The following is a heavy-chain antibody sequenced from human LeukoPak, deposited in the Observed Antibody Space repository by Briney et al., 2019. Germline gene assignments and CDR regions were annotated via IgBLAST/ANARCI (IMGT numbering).Heavy chain of an antibody. J-gene: IGHJ4*02. V-gene: IGHV1-3*04. CDR1: GYIFTSYP. D-gene: IGHD3-10*01. CDR2: INTGNGNT. Sequence: ASVKVSCKASGYIFTSYPIHWVRQAPGQRLEWMGWINTGNGNTKYSQRFEGRVTVTTDTSAAAAYMELSSLRSEDTAVYYCNYGSGSYGIDYWGQGTLVTVSS. CDR3: NYGSGSYGIDY.